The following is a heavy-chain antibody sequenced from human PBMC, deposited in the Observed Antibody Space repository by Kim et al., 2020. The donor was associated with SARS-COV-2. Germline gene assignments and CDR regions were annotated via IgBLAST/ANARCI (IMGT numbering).Heavy chain of an antibody. D-gene: IGHD5-12*01. CDR3: ARDKEMATTDY. J-gene: IGHJ4*02. V-gene: IGHV1-18*01. CDR2: T. Sequence: TNYAQRLQDRVTMTADTSTRIAYMELGSLGSDDTAVYYCARDKEMATTDYWGQGTLVTVSS.